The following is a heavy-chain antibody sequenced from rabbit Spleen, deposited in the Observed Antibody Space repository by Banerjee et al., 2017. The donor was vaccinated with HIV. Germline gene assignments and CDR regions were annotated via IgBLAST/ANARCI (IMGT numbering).Heavy chain of an antibody. D-gene: IGHD1-1*01. Sequence: QEQLVESGGGLVQPGGSLKLSCKASGFDFSSYGVSWVRQAPGKGLEWIACINIVTGKSVYASWAKGRIIMSRTSSTTVTLQMTSLTAADTATYFCARDLTDVIGWNFYLCGQGPLVTVS. CDR2: INIVTGKS. CDR3: ARDLTDVIGWNFYL. V-gene: IGHV1S45*01. J-gene: IGHJ4*01. CDR1: GFDFSSYG.